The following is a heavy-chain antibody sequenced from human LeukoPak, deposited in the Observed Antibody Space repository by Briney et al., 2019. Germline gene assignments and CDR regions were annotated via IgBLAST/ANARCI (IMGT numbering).Heavy chain of an antibody. CDR1: GGSISSYY. D-gene: IGHD2-2*02. V-gene: IGHV4-59*01. J-gene: IGHJ5*02. Sequence: SETLSLTCTVSGGSISSYYWSWIRQPPGKGLEWIGYIYYSGSTNYNPSLKSRVTISVDTSKNQFSLKLSSVTAADTAVYYCARDGGGYCSSTSCYKGWFDPWGQGTLVTVSS. CDR2: IYYSGST. CDR3: ARDGGGYCSSTSCYKGWFDP.